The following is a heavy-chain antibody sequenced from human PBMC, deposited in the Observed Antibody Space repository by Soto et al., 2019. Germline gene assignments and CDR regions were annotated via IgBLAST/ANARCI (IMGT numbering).Heavy chain of an antibody. J-gene: IGHJ6*02. CDR2: IYPGDSDT. Sequence: PGESLKISCKGSGYSFTSYWIGWVRQMPGKGLEWMGIIYPGDSDTRYSPSFQGQVTISADKSISTAYLQWSSLKASDTAMYYCARLPIVVVPAATYYYYYGMDVWGQGTTVTVSS. D-gene: IGHD2-2*01. CDR1: GYSFTSYW. V-gene: IGHV5-51*01. CDR3: ARLPIVVVPAATYYYYYGMDV.